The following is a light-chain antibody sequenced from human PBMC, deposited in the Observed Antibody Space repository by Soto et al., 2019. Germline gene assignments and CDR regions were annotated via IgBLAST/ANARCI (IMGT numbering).Light chain of an antibody. CDR3: QQYDTTPLT. V-gene: IGKV4-1*01. CDR2: WAS. J-gene: IGKJ1*01. CDR1: QSVLYSSNNKNY. Sequence: DIVMTQSPDSLAVSLGERATIDCKSTQSVLYSSNNKNYLAWYQQKPGQPPKLLIYWASTRESGVPDRFSGSGSGTDFTFTISSLQAEDVAVYYCQQYDTTPLTFGQGTKVEIK.